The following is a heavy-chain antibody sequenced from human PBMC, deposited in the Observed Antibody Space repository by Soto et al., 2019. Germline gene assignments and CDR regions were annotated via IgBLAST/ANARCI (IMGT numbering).Heavy chain of an antibody. Sequence: QVQLVESGGGVVQPGRSLRLSCAASGFTFSSYGMHWVRQAPGKGLEWVAVISYDGSNKYYADSVKGRFTISRDNSKNTLYLQMNSLRAEDTAVYYCAGGYSSSWFDYYYYGMYVWGPGTTVTVSS. CDR2: ISYDGSNK. CDR3: AGGYSSSWFDYYYYGMYV. V-gene: IGHV3-30*03. CDR1: GFTFSSYG. J-gene: IGHJ6*02. D-gene: IGHD6-13*01.